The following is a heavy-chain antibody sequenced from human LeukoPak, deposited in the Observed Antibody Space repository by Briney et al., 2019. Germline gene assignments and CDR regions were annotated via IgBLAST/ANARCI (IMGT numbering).Heavy chain of an antibody. V-gene: IGHV3-21*01. J-gene: IGHJ4*02. CDR1: GLPFRSCS. Sequence: GGSLRLSRSPSGLPFRSCSMIGVRQAPGRGREWVSSIGSSSSYIYYAHSVKGRFTISRDNAKNSLSLKMNTLRAEDTAVYYCARDYSYRGQGTLVTVSS. D-gene: IGHD1-26*01. CDR2: IGSSSSYI. CDR3: ARDYSY.